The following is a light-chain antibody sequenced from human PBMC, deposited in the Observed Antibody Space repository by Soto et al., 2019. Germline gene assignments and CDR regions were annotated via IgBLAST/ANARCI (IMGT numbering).Light chain of an antibody. V-gene: IGLV1-40*01. J-gene: IGLJ1*01. CDR1: SSNIGAGYD. CDR2: GNN. CDR3: QSYDSSLSGPFYV. Sequence: QAVVTQPPSVSGAPGQRVTISCTGSSSNIGAGYDVHWYQQLPGTAPKLLIYGNNNRPSGVPDRFSGSKSGTSASLAITGLQAEDEADYYCQSYDSSLSGPFYVFGTGTKLTVL.